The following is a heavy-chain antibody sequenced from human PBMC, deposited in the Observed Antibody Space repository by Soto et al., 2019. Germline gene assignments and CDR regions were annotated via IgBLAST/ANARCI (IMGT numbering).Heavy chain of an antibody. CDR1: GFTFSNYA. Sequence: GGSLRLSCAASGFTFSNYAMSWVRQAPGKGLEWVSAISGSGDTTYYADSVKGRFTISRDNSKNTLYLQMNSLRAEDTAVYYCAKGTYCGGDCYSYYYYGMDVWGQGTTVTVSS. J-gene: IGHJ6*02. D-gene: IGHD2-21*02. CDR2: ISGSGDTT. V-gene: IGHV3-23*01. CDR3: AKGTYCGGDCYSYYYYGMDV.